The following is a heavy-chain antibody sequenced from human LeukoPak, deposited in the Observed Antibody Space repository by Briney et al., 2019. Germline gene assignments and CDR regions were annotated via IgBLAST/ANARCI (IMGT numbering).Heavy chain of an antibody. CDR2: XXXXXGET. CDR3: ATKPYYYGPGSYYNGYYFDY. J-gene: IGHJ4*02. V-gene: IGHV1-24*01. D-gene: IGHD3-10*01. CDR1: GYTLTELS. Sequence: VASVKVSCKVSGYTLTELSMHWVRQAPGKGLXXXXXXXXXXGETIYAQKFQGRVTMTEDTSTDTAYMELSSLRSEDTAVYYCATKPYYYGPGSYYNGYYFDYWGQGTLVTVSS.